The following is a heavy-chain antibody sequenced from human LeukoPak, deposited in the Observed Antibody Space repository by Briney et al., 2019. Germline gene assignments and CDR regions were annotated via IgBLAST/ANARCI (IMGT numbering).Heavy chain of an antibody. CDR2: INHSGST. V-gene: IGHV4-34*01. Sequence: PSETLSLTCAVYGGSFSGYYWSWIRQPPGKRLEWIGEINHSGSTNYNPSLKSRVTISVDTSKNQFSLKLSSVTAADTAVYYCAVTHRTVPAAFDYWGQGTLVTVSS. CDR1: GGSFSGYY. CDR3: AVTHRTVPAAFDY. D-gene: IGHD2-2*01. J-gene: IGHJ4*02.